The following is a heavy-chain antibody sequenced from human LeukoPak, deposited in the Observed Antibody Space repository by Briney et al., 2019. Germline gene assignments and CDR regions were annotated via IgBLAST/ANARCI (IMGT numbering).Heavy chain of an antibody. CDR3: ARGQARLAWFDP. CDR2: INHSGST. V-gene: IGHV4-34*01. J-gene: IGHJ5*02. CDR1: GGSFSGYY. Sequence: PSETLSLTCAVYGGSFSGYYWSWIRQPRGKGLEWIGEINHSGSTFYNPSLKSRVTISVDTSKNQFSLRLTSVIAADTAVYYCARGQARLAWFDPWGQGTLVTVSS. D-gene: IGHD6-19*01.